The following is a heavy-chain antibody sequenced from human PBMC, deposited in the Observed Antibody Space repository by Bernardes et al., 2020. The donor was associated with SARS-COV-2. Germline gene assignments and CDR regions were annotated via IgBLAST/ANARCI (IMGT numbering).Heavy chain of an antibody. Sequence: GGSLRLSCAASGFTFSSYAMSWVRQAPGKGLEWVSAISGSGGSTYYADSVKGRFTISRDNYKNTLNLQMNSLRAEDTAVYYCAIDELISGWYSTRSFYAMDGWGQGTTVTVSS. CDR1: GFTFSSYA. J-gene: IGHJ6*02. CDR3: AIDELISGWYSTRSFYAMDG. D-gene: IGHD6-19*01. V-gene: IGHV3-23*01. CDR2: ISGSGGST.